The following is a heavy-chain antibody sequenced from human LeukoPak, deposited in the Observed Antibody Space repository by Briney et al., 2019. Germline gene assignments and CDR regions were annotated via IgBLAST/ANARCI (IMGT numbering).Heavy chain of an antibody. V-gene: IGHV3-48*04. Sequence: GGSLRLSCAASGFTFSSYSMNWVRQAPGKGLEWVSYISSSSSTIYYADSVKGRFTISRDNAKNSLYLQMNSLRAEDTAVYYCASEYYYDSSGYYFDYWGQGTLVTVSS. D-gene: IGHD3-22*01. CDR1: GFTFSSYS. CDR2: ISSSSSTI. J-gene: IGHJ4*02. CDR3: ASEYYYDSSGYYFDY.